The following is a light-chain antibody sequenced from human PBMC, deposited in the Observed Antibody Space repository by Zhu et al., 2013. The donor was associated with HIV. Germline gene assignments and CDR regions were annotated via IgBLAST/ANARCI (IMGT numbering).Light chain of an antibody. Sequence: DIVMTQSPLSLPVTPGEPASISCRSSQSLLYSNGKNYLDWYLQKPGQSPRLLIYLGSSRASGVPDRFSGRGSGTDFTLEISRVEAEDVGVYYCMQTLQTPWTFGQGTRVEVK. J-gene: IGKJ1*01. V-gene: IGKV2-28*01. CDR1: QSLLYSNGKNY. CDR2: LGS. CDR3: MQTLQTPWT.